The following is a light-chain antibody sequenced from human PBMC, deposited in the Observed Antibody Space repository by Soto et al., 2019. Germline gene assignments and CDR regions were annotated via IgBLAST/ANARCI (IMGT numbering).Light chain of an antibody. CDR1: QSISTL. CDR2: KAS. CDR3: QQYKSYPLT. Sequence: DIQMTQSPSTLSASAGDRVTITCRASQSISTLLALYQQKPGKVPQLLIYKASSLESGVPSRFSGSGSGTEFTLTISSLQPDDFATYYCQQYKSYPLTFGGGTKVEIK. V-gene: IGKV1-5*03. J-gene: IGKJ4*01.